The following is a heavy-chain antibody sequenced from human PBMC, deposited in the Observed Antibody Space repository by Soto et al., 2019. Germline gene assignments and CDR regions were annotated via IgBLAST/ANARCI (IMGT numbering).Heavy chain of an antibody. CDR1: GYTFSSYG. Sequence: QVHLVQSGGEVKKPGASVKVSCTASGYTFSSYGISWVRQAPGQGLEWMGWISAFNGNTNSVQRLQGRVALTTDASTTTAYMELRSLRSDDTAVYYCARGGDYSSGLAVWGQGTTVTVSS. CDR3: ARGGDYSSGLAV. V-gene: IGHV1-18*01. J-gene: IGHJ6*02. CDR2: ISAFNGNT.